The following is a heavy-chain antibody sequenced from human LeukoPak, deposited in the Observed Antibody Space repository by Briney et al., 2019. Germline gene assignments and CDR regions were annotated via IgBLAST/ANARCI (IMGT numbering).Heavy chain of an antibody. CDR3: ARDLYFDY. V-gene: IGHV1-2*02. J-gene: IGHJ4*02. CDR1: GYTFTDYY. Sequence: ASVKVSCKASGYTFTDYYIHWVRQARRQGLEWMGWINPKSGGTKYAQKFQGRVTMTRDTSISTAYMEMSRLRSDDTAVCYCARDLYFDYWGQGTLVTVSS. CDR2: INPKSGGT.